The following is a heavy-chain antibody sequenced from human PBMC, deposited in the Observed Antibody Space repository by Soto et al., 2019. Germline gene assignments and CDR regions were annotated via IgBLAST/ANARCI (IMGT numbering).Heavy chain of an antibody. CDR2: IKQDGSEK. Sequence: GGSLRLSCAALGFTFSNYAVTWVRQAPGKGLEWVANIKQDGSEKYYVDSVKGRFTISRDNAKNSLYLQMNSLRAEDTAVYYCAKFYYDSSGYLPSPYYYYYGMDVWGQGTTVTVSS. CDR1: GFTFSNYA. V-gene: IGHV3-7*01. J-gene: IGHJ6*02. D-gene: IGHD3-22*01. CDR3: AKFYYDSSGYLPSPYYYYYGMDV.